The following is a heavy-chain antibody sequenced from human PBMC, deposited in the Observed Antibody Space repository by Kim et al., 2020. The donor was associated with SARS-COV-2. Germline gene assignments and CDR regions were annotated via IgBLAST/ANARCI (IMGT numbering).Heavy chain of an antibody. CDR1: GGSISSSSYY. Sequence: SETLSLTCTVPGGSISSSSYYWGWIRQPPGKGLEWIGSIYYSGSTYYNPSLKSRVTISVDTSKNQFSLKLSSVTAADTAVYYCARRTRRFGEFRPYYFD. J-gene: IGHJ4*01. D-gene: IGHD3-10*01. CDR2: IYYSGST. CDR3: ARRTRRFGEFRPYYFD. V-gene: IGHV4-39*01.